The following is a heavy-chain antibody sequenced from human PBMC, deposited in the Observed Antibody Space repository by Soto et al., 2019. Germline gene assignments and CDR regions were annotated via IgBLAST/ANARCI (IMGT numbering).Heavy chain of an antibody. J-gene: IGHJ6*02. Sequence: PGGSLRLSCAASGFTFSSYTMNWVRLAPGKGLEWVSYISSSTSTIKYADSVKGRFTISRDNAKNSLYLQMNSLRAEDTAVYYCARDIVAFYYYYGMDVWGQGTTVTVSS. CDR1: GFTFSSYT. CDR2: ISSSTSTI. CDR3: ARDIVAFYYYYGMDV. D-gene: IGHD2-15*01. V-gene: IGHV3-48*04.